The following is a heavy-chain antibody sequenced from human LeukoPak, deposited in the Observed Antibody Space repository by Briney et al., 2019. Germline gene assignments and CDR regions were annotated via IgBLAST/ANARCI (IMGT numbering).Heavy chain of an antibody. CDR3: ARAPLTYGSGSYGFDP. CDR1: GGSISRYY. J-gene: IGHJ5*02. D-gene: IGHD3-10*01. CDR2: IYTSGST. V-gene: IGHV4-4*07. Sequence: SETLSLTCTVSGGSISRYYWSWIRQPAGKGLEWIGRIYTSGSTNYNPSLKSRVTMSVDTSKNQFSLKLSSVTAADTAVYYCARAPLTYGSGSYGFDPWGQGTLVTVSS.